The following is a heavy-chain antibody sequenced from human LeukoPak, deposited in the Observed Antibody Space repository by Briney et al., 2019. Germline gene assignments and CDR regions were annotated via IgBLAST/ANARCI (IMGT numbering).Heavy chain of an antibody. D-gene: IGHD3-3*01. V-gene: IGHV6-1*01. CDR1: GDSVSSNSAA. CDR3: AKSGYYSEVINWFDP. Sequence: SQTLPLTCAISGDSVSSNSAAWNWIRQSPSRGLEWLGRTYYRSKWYNDYAVSVKSRITINPDTSKNQFSPQLNSVTPEDTAVYYCAKSGYYSEVINWFDPWGQGTLVTVSS. CDR2: TYYRSKWYN. J-gene: IGHJ5*02.